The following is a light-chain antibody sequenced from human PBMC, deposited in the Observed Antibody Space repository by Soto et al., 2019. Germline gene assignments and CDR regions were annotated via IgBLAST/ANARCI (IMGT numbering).Light chain of an antibody. J-gene: IGKJ4*01. CDR1: QSVSSSY. Sequence: EIVLTQSPGTLSLSPGERATLSCRASQSVSSSYLAWYQQKPGQAPRLLIYGASSRATGIPDRFSGSGSGTDFTLTISRLEPEDFAVYYCQQYGSSPATFGGGPKVEIK. CDR3: QQYGSSPAT. CDR2: GAS. V-gene: IGKV3-20*01.